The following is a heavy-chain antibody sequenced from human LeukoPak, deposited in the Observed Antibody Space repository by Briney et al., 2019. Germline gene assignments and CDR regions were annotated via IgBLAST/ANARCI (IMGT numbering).Heavy chain of an antibody. Sequence: GGSLRLSCAASGFTFSSYAMHWVRQAPGKGLEWVAVISYDGSNKYYADSVKGRFTISRDDSQNTVFLHMNSLRREDTALYYCAKDPVTYYAFWSGPMGPIDCWGQGTLVTVSS. CDR2: ISYDGSNK. CDR3: AKDPVTYYAFWSGPMGPIDC. V-gene: IGHV3-30-3*01. CDR1: GFTFSSYA. D-gene: IGHD3-3*01. J-gene: IGHJ4*02.